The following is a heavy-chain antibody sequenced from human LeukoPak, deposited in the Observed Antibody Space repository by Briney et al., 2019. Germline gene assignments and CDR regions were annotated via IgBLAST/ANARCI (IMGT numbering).Heavy chain of an antibody. D-gene: IGHD3-16*01. V-gene: IGHV3-30*03. CDR3: AREQGDGHFDY. CDR1: GFTFSGYG. CDR2: ISYDGSNK. Sequence: PGGSLRLSCAASGFTFSGYGMHWVRRAPGKGLEWVAVISYDGSNKYYADSVKGRFTISRDNSKNTLYLQMNSLRAEDTAVYYCAREQGDGHFDYWGQGTLVTVSS. J-gene: IGHJ4*02.